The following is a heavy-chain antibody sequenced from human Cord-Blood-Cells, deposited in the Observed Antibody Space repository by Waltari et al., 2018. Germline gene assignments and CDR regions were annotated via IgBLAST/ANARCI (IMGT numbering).Heavy chain of an antibody. CDR3: ATWGLGIFGVVNY. D-gene: IGHD3-3*01. Sequence: QLQLQESGPGLVKPSETLSLTCTVSGGPISSSSYYWGWIRQPPGKGLEWIGSIYYSGSNNYTPSPKNRVTISVDTSKNQFSLKLSAVTAADTAVYYCATWGLGIFGVVNYCGQGTLVTVSS. V-gene: IGHV4-39*01. J-gene: IGHJ4*02. CDR1: GGPISSSSYY. CDR2: IYYSGSN.